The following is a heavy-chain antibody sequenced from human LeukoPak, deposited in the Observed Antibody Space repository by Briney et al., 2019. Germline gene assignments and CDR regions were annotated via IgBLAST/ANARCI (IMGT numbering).Heavy chain of an antibody. Sequence: GGSLRLSCAASGFTFSSYAMHWVRQAPGKGLEWVAVISYDGSNKYYADSVKGRFTISRDNSKNTLYLQMNSLRAEDTAVYYCATLANRFDPWGQGTLVTVSS. V-gene: IGHV3-30-3*01. CDR2: ISYDGSNK. J-gene: IGHJ5*02. D-gene: IGHD2-21*01. CDR3: ATLANRFDP. CDR1: GFTFSSYA.